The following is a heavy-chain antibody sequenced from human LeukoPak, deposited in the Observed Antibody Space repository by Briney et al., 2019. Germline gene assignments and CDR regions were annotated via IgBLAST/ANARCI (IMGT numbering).Heavy chain of an antibody. D-gene: IGHD2-15*01. Sequence: GRSLRLSCAASGFTFSSYGMHWVRQAPGKGREGVAVISYDGSNKYYADSVKGRFTISRDNSKNTLYLQMNSLRAEDTAVYYCAKEGYCSGGSCYGFDYWGQGTLVTVSS. CDR2: ISYDGSNK. V-gene: IGHV3-30*18. CDR3: AKEGYCSGGSCYGFDY. J-gene: IGHJ4*02. CDR1: GFTFSSYG.